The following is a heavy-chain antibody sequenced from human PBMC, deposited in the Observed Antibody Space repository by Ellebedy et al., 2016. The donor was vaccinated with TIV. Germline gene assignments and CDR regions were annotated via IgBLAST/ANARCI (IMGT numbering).Heavy chain of an antibody. Sequence: MPSETLSLTCTVSGGSISSSSYYWGWIRQPPGKGLEWIGGISYSGSTYYNPSLKSRVTISVDTSKNLFSLKLISVTAADTAVYYCARWIVVAGGFDYWGQGTLVTVSS. V-gene: IGHV4-39*01. CDR3: ARWIVVAGGFDY. CDR2: ISYSGST. CDR1: GGSISSSSYY. D-gene: IGHD6-19*01. J-gene: IGHJ4*02.